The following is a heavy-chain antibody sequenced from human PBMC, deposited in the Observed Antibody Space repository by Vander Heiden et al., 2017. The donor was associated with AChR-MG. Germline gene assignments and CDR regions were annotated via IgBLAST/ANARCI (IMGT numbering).Heavy chain of an antibody. J-gene: IGHJ6*02. V-gene: IGHV3-23*01. Sequence: EVQLSQSGGGLVEPGGSLRLSCAASGFSFSDYAMVWIRQTPEKRLEGVSSISGNGGDTYYADSVRGRFTISRDRSKNTLYLQMSSLREEDTAVYYCGKILTTVTTYYYGVDVWGQGTTVTVSS. CDR1: GFSFSDYA. D-gene: IGHD4-4*01. CDR2: ISGNGGDT. CDR3: GKILTTVTTYYYGVDV.